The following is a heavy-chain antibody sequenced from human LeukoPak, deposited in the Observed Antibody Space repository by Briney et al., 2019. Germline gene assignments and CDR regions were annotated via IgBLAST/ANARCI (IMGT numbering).Heavy chain of an antibody. D-gene: IGHD3-16*02. CDR3: ARSGIMITFGGVIGRAFDI. Sequence: PSQTLSLTCTVSGGSISRGGYYWSWIRQPPGKGLEWIGEINHSGSTNYNPSLKSRVTISVDTSKNQFSLKLSSVTAADTAVYYCARSGIMITFGGVIGRAFDIWGQGTMVTASS. J-gene: IGHJ3*02. CDR1: GGSISRGGYY. CDR2: INHSGST. V-gene: IGHV4-30-2*01.